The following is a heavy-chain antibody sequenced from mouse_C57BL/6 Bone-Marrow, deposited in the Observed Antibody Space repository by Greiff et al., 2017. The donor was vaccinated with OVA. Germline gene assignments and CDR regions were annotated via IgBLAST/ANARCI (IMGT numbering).Heavy chain of an antibody. J-gene: IGHJ2*01. V-gene: IGHV1-64*01. CDR1: GYTFTSYW. CDR2: IHPNSGST. D-gene: IGHD1-1*01. CDR3: ARVGGGGSSPFDY. Sequence: QVQLQQPGAELVKPGASVKLSCKASGYTFTSYWMHWVKQRPGQGLEWIGMIHPNSGSTNYNEKFKSKATLTVDKSSSTAYMQLSSLTSEDSAVYYCARVGGGGSSPFDYWGQGTTLTVSS.